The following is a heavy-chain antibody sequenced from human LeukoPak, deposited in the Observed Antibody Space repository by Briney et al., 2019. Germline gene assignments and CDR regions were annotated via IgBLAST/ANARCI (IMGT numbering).Heavy chain of an antibody. CDR1: GYSFTTYW. J-gene: IGHJ4*02. Sequence: GESLKISCKGSGYSFTTYWIGWVRQMPGKGLEWMGFIYPGASDIRYSPSFQGQVTISADKSISTAYLQWSSLKASDTAMYYCARQRVNWGLVNDYWGQGTLVTVSS. V-gene: IGHV5-51*01. D-gene: IGHD7-27*01. CDR2: IYPGASDI. CDR3: ARQRVNWGLVNDY.